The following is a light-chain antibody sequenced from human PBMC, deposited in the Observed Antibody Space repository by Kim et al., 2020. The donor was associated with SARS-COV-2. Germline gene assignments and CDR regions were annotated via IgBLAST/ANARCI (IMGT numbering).Light chain of an antibody. CDR3: QSYDTSLSGLYV. CDR1: SSNLGAGFD. V-gene: IGLV1-40*01. Sequence: VTISCSGSSSNLGAGFDVHWYQQVPGAAPKLLIFRDINRPSGVPDRFSGSKSGSAASLDITGLQAEDEADYYCQSYDTSLSGLYVFGTGTKVTVL. CDR2: RDI. J-gene: IGLJ1*01.